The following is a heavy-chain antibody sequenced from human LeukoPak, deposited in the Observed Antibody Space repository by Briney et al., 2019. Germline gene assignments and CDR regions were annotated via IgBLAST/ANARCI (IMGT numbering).Heavy chain of an antibody. CDR2: INPNSGGT. CDR1: GYTFTGYY. CDR3: ARCYDSSGYHDY. V-gene: IGHV1-2*02. Sequence: ASVKVSCKASGYTFTGYYMHWVRQAPGQGLEWMGWINPNSGGTNFAQKSQGRVTMTTDTSTSTAYMELRSLRSDDTAVYYCARCYDSSGYHDYWGQGTLVTVSS. D-gene: IGHD3-22*01. J-gene: IGHJ4*02.